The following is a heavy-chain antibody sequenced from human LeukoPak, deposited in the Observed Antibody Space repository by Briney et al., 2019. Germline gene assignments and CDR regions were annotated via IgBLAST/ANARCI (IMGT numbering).Heavy chain of an antibody. J-gene: IGHJ4*02. Sequence: GGSLRLSCAASGFTVSSNYMSWVRQAPGKGLEWVSVIYSGGSTYYADSVKGRFTISRDNSKNTLYLQMNSLRAEDTAVYYCARGITMVRGAGSDYWGQGTLVTVSS. CDR3: ARGITMVRGAGSDY. CDR2: IYSGGST. D-gene: IGHD3-10*01. V-gene: IGHV3-66*01. CDR1: GFTVSSNY.